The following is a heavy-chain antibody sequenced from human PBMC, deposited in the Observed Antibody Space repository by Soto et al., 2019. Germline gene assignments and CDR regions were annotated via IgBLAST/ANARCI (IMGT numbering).Heavy chain of an antibody. CDR2: IIPILGIA. J-gene: IGHJ4*02. CDR1: GGTFSSYT. V-gene: IGHV1-69*02. Sequence: QVQLVQSGAEVKKPGSSVKVSCKASGGTFSSYTISWVRQAPGQGLEWMGRIIPILGIANYAQKFQGRVTIAADKSTSTAYMELSSLRSEDGAVYYCARVGGPMVRGVSDYWGQGTLVTVSS. CDR3: ARVGGPMVRGVSDY. D-gene: IGHD3-10*01.